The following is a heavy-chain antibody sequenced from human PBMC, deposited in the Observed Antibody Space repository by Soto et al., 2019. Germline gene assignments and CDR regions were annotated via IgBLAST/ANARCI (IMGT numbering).Heavy chain of an antibody. CDR1: GYAFTTYG. D-gene: IGHD1-1*01. CDR2: ISAHNGNT. J-gene: IGHJ4*02. CDR3: ARGRYGDY. Sequence: QVHLVKSGAEVKKPGSSVQVSCKGSGYAFTTYGITWVRQAPGQGLEWLGWISAHNGNTNYAQKLQGRVTVTRDTSPSTAYMEMRSLRSDDTAVYYCARGRYGDYWGQGALVTVSS. V-gene: IGHV1-18*01.